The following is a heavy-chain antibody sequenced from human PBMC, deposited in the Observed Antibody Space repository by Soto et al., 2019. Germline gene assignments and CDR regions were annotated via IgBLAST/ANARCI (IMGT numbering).Heavy chain of an antibody. CDR3: ARDKGIAVAVGLDC. D-gene: IGHD6-19*01. Sequence: QVQLVESGGGVVQPGRSLRLSCAASGFSFSNHGMHWVRQTPGKGLEWVAIAWFDEANKYYADSVKGRFTISRDNSKNTLYLQMTSLRDEDTAVYYCARDKGIAVAVGLDCWGQGTLVTVSS. V-gene: IGHV3-33*01. CDR1: GFSFSNHG. J-gene: IGHJ4*01. CDR2: AWFDEANK.